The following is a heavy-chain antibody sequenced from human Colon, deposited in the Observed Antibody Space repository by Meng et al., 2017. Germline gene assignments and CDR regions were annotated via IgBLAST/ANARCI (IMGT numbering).Heavy chain of an antibody. CDR3: ARGYRGSTYFAY. CDR1: GDSITTPLSA. J-gene: IGHJ4*02. Sequence: QLQLQESGSRLVKPSQTLLITCAVSGDSITTPLSAWSWILQSPGKGLEWIGNIYDNGDTYYSPSLRSLVTISVDRSNNQFSLNLNPVTAAYTAVYFCARGYRGSTYFAYWGQGILVTVSS. D-gene: IGHD3-16*01. CDR2: IYDNGDT. V-gene: IGHV4-30-2*06.